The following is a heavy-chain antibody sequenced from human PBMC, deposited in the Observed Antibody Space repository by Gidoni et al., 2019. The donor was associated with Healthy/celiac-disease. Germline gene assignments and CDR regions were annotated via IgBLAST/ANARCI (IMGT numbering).Heavy chain of an antibody. J-gene: IGHJ4*02. CDR2: INHSGST. CDR3: ARGQIGQWLVRQFDY. CDR1: GGSFSGYY. V-gene: IGHV4-34*01. Sequence: QVQLQQWGAGLLKPSETLSLTCAVYGGSFSGYYWSWIRQPPGKGLEWIGEINHSGSTNYNPSLKSRVTISVDTAKNQFSLKLSSVTAADTAVYYCARGQIGQWLVRQFDYWGQGTLVTVSS. D-gene: IGHD6-19*01.